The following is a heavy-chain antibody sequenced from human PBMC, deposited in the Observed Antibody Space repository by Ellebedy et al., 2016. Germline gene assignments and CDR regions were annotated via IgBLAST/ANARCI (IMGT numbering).Heavy chain of an antibody. J-gene: IGHJ4*02. CDR2: ITSNGYST. D-gene: IGHD3-16*01. CDR3: VNGFYDYAWGSSVDY. V-gene: IGHV3-64D*06. CDR1: GFTFSSYS. Sequence: GESLKISCSASGFTFSSYSMHWVRQAPGKGLDYVSAITSNGYSTYYADSVKGRFTISRDNSRDMLYLQMSSLRAEETAVYYCVNGFYDYAWGSSVDYWGQGTLVTVSS.